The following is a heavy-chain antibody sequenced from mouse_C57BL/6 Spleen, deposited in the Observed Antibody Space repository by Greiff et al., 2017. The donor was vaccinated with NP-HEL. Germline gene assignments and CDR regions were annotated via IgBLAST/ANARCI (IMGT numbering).Heavy chain of an antibody. Sequence: VQLKQSGPVLVKPGASVKMSCKASGYTFTDYYMNWVKQSHGKSLEWIGVINPYNGGTSYNQKFKGKATLTVDKSSSTAYMELNSLTSEDSAVYYCARRREESYWGQGTTLTVSS. CDR1: GYTFTDYY. J-gene: IGHJ2*01. CDR3: ARRREESY. CDR2: INPYNGGT. V-gene: IGHV1-19*01.